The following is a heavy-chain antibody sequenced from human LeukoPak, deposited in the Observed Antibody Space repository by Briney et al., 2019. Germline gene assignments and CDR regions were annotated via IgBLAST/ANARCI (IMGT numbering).Heavy chain of an antibody. CDR2: IIPIFGTA. Sequence: SVKVSCKASGCTFSSYAISWVRQAPGQGLEWMGGIIPIFGTANYAQKFQGRVTITTDESTSTAYMELSSLRSEDTAVYYCARRGITIFGVVRDFDYWGQGTLVTVSS. CDR1: GCTFSSYA. J-gene: IGHJ4*02. D-gene: IGHD3-3*01. CDR3: ARRGITIFGVVRDFDY. V-gene: IGHV1-69*05.